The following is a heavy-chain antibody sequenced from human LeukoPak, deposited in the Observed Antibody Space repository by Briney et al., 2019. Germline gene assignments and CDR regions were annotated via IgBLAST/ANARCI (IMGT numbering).Heavy chain of an antibody. CDR1: GGSFSGYY. Sequence: SETLSLTCAVYGGSFSGYYWSWIRQPPGKGLEWIGEINHSGSTNYNPSPKSRVTISVDTSKNQFSLKLSSVTAADTAVYYCARGRPYCYGSGKNWFDPWGQGTLVTVSS. CDR3: ARGRPYCYGSGKNWFDP. D-gene: IGHD3-10*01. V-gene: IGHV4-34*01. J-gene: IGHJ5*02. CDR2: INHSGST.